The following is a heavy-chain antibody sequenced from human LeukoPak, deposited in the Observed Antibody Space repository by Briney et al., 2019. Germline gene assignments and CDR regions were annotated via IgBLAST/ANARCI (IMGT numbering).Heavy chain of an antibody. D-gene: IGHD3-10*01. CDR1: GGSISSGGYY. V-gene: IGHV4-31*03. CDR2: IYYSGST. CDR3: ARFYGSGSYSTPDAFDI. J-gene: IGHJ3*02. Sequence: PSETLSLTCTVSGGSISSGGYYWSWIRQHPGKGLEWIGYIYYSGSTYCNPSLKSRVTISVDTSKNQFSLKLSSVTAADTAVYYCARFYGSGSYSTPDAFDIWGQGTMVTVSS.